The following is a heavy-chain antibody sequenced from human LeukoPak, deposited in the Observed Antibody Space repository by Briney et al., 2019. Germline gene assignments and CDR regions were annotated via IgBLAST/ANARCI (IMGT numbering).Heavy chain of an antibody. D-gene: IGHD1-1*01. V-gene: IGHV4-59*01. Sequence: SETLSLTCTVSGGSISSYYWSWIRQPPGKGLEWIGYIYYSGSTNYNPSLKSRVTISVDTSKNQFSLKLSSVTAADTAVYYCARLGLDKGGVRFDPWGQGTLVTVSS. J-gene: IGHJ5*02. CDR3: ARLGLDKGGVRFDP. CDR1: GGSISSYY. CDR2: IYYSGST.